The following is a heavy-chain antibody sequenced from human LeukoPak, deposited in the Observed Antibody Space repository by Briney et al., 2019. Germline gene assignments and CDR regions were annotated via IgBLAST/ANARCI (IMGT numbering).Heavy chain of an antibody. V-gene: IGHV4-34*01. CDR2: INHSGST. CDR1: GGSFSGYY. J-gene: IGHJ6*02. D-gene: IGHD2-15*01. Sequence: PSETLSLTCAVYGGSFSGYYWSWIRQPPGKGLEWIGEINHSGSTNYNPSLKSRVTISVDTSKNQFSLKLSSVTAADTAVYYCARRSGGYCSGGSCYGYYYGMDVWGQGTTVTVSS. CDR3: ARRSGGYCSGGSCYGYYYGMDV.